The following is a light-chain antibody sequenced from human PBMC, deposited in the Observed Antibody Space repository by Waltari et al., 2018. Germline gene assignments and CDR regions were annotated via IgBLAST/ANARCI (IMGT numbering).Light chain of an antibody. CDR1: QNIGYS. V-gene: IGKV3-15*01. J-gene: IGKJ2*01. CDR2: DAS. Sequence: EIILTQSPATLSVSPGDRASLSCRASQNIGYSLAWYQQKPGQVPSLLIYDASTRATGISDRFRGSGSGTEFTLTINGLQSEDCAVYYCQHYNDWPPYNFGQGTKVEIK. CDR3: QHYNDWPPYN.